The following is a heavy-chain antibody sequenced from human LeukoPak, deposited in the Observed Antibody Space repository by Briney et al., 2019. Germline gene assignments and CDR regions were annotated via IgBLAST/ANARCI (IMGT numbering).Heavy chain of an antibody. Sequence: PGGSLRLSCAVSGFTFSSYDMHWVRQATGKGLEWVSAIDTVGNTYYAGSVKGRFTISRENAKNSLYLQMNSLRDGDTAVYYCIRIRTGEHQYGMDVWGQGTTVTVSS. CDR1: GFTFSSYD. CDR2: IDTVGNT. D-gene: IGHD7-27*01. V-gene: IGHV3-13*01. CDR3: IRIRTGEHQYGMDV. J-gene: IGHJ6*02.